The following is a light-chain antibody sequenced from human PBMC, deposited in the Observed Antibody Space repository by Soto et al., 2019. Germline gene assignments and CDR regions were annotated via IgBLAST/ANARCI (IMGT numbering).Light chain of an antibody. CDR1: SSDVGSYNL. CDR3: CSYAGSSTWV. Sequence: QSALTQPASVSGSPGQSITISCTGTSSDVGSYNLVSWYQQHPGKAPKLMIYQSSTRPSGVSNRCSGSKPGNTASLTITGLQEDDEADYYCCSYAGSSTWVFGGGTKLTVL. V-gene: IGLV2-23*01. J-gene: IGLJ3*02. CDR2: QSS.